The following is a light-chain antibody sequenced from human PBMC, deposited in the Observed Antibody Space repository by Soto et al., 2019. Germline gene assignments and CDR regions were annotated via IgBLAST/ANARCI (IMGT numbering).Light chain of an antibody. V-gene: IGKV3-15*01. J-gene: IGKJ1*01. CDR2: GAS. CDR3: QQHNNWPPWT. Sequence: EIVMTQSPATLSVSPGERATLSCRASQSVSSNLAWYQQIPGQAPRLLMYGASTRATGIPDRFSGSGSGTEFTLTISSLQSEDFAVYYCQQHNNWPPWTFGQGTKVEIK. CDR1: QSVSSN.